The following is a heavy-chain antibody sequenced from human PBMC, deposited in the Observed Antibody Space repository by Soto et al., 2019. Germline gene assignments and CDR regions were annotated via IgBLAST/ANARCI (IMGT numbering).Heavy chain of an antibody. CDR2: IDTRGSET. CDR1: GVQLSKYW. CDR3: VRDQSVAGPTTWIDP. D-gene: IGHD6-19*01. V-gene: IGHV3-74*01. Sequence: PGGSLRLSCGGSGVQLSKYWMHWVRRVPGEGLVWVSRIDTRGSETIYADSVKGRFTVSRDNAKNTLYLQMNSLRADDTAIYYCVRDQSVAGPTTWIDPWGQGSLVTVPQ. J-gene: IGHJ5*02.